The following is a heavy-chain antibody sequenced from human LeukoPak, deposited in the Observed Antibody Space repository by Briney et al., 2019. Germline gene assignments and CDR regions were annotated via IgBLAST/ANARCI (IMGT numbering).Heavy chain of an antibody. CDR1: GFSLSNYG. CDR3: AKDHVRGSITGTTVDY. CDR2: IRFDGSDK. D-gene: IGHD1-7*01. Sequence: GGSLRLSCAASGFSLSNYGMHWVRQAPGKGLEWVTFIRFDGSDKYYVDSVKGRFTISRDNSKNTLYLEMNSLRGEDTAVYYCAKDHVRGSITGTTVDYWGQGTLVTVSS. V-gene: IGHV3-30*02. J-gene: IGHJ4*02.